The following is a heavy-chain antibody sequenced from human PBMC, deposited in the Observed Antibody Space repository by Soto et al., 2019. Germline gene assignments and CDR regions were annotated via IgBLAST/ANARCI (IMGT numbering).Heavy chain of an antibody. CDR1: GGSFSGYY. CDR3: ARGGDYGDYGGLYYYYGMDV. V-gene: IGHV4-34*01. Sequence: PSETLSLTCAVYGGSFSGYYWSWIRQPPGKGLEWIGEINHSGSTNYNPSLTSRVTISVDTSKNQFSLKLSSVTAADTAVYYCARGGDYGDYGGLYYYYGMDVWGQGTTVTVSS. J-gene: IGHJ6*02. CDR2: INHSGST. D-gene: IGHD4-17*01.